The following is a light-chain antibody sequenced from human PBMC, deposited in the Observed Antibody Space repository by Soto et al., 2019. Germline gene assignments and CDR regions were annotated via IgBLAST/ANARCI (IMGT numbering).Light chain of an antibody. J-gene: IGKJ1*01. Sequence: EIVLTQSPATLSLSPGERATLSCGASQSVSSYLAWYQQKPGQAPRLLIYNTSNRATGIPARFSGSGSGTDFTLTISSLEPEDFAVYYCQQRIDWPLTFGQGTKVEIK. CDR3: QQRIDWPLT. CDR2: NTS. CDR1: QSVSSY. V-gene: IGKV3-11*01.